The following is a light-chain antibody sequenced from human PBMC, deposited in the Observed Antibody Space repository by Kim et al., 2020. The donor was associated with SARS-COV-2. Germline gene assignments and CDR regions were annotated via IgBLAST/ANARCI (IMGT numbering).Light chain of an antibody. CDR1: SGQNSYA. CDR2: LNSDGSH. CDR3: QTWGTGILV. Sequence: ASVKLTCTLSSGQNSYAIAWHQQQPEKGPRYLMKLNSDGSHTKGDGIPDRFSGSSSGAERYLTISSLQSEDEADYYCQTWGTGILVFGGGTQLTVL. V-gene: IGLV4-69*01. J-gene: IGLJ3*02.